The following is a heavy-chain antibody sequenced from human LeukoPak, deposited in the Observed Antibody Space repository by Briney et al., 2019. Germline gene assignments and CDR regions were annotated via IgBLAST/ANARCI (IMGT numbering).Heavy chain of an antibody. CDR2: IYTSGST. V-gene: IGHV4-4*09. CDR1: GGSISSYY. D-gene: IGHD3-22*01. CDR3: AKRPLNSSGYGYFDY. Sequence: SETLSLTCTVSGGSISSYYWSWIRQPPGKGLEWIGYIYTSGSTNYNPSLKSRVTISVDTSKNQFSLKLSSVTAADTAVYYCAKRPLNSSGYGYFDYWGQGTLVTVSS. J-gene: IGHJ4*02.